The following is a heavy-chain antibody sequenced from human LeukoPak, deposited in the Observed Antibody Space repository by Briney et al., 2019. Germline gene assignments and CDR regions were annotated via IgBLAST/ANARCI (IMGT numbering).Heavy chain of an antibody. V-gene: IGHV1-2*02. CDR2: INPNSGGT. J-gene: IGHJ4*02. CDR3: ARVGYYDILTGTD. D-gene: IGHD3-9*01. CDR1: GYTVTGYY. Sequence: ASVKVSCKASGYTVTGYYIHWVRQAPGQGLEWMGWINPNSGGTNYAQKFQGRDTMTTDTSISTAYMQLSRLRSDDTAVYYCARVGYYDILTGTDWGQGTLVTVSS.